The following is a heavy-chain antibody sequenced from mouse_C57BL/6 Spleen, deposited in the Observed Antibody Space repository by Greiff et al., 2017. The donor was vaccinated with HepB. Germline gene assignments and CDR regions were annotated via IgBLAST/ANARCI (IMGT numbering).Heavy chain of an antibody. Sequence: EVQLQQSGAELVRPGASVKLSCTASGFNIKDDYMHWVKQRPEQGLEWIGWIDPENGDTEYASKFQGKATITADTSSNTAYLQLSSLTSADTAVYYCTLYDDQACFAYWGQGTLVTVSA. V-gene: IGHV14-4*01. D-gene: IGHD2-3*01. J-gene: IGHJ3*01. CDR2: IDPENGDT. CDR3: TLYDDQACFAY. CDR1: GFNIKDDY.